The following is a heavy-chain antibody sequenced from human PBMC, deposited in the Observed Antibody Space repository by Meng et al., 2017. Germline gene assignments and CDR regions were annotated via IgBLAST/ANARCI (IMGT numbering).Heavy chain of an antibody. CDR1: GGSTSSNY. D-gene: IGHD3-10*01. Sequence: GSLRLSCTVSGGSTSSNYWNWIRQPPGKGLEWIGYIYHSGSTSYNPSLKSRVTISVDTSKNQFSLKLSSVTAADTATYYCAREGVRGSGSYWDYWGQGKLVTVSS. CDR3: AREGVRGSGSYWDY. CDR2: IYHSGST. V-gene: IGHV4-59*01. J-gene: IGHJ4*02.